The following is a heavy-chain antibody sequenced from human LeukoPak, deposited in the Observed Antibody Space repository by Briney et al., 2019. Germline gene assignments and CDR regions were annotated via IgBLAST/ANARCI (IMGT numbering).Heavy chain of an antibody. D-gene: IGHD3-22*01. J-gene: IGHJ4*02. CDR2: ISYDGNNE. CDR1: GFTFNRYA. V-gene: IGHV3-30*18. Sequence: PGGSLRLSCAASGFTFNRYAMHWVRQAPGKGLEWVAVISYDGNNEFYADSVKGRFIISRDNSKNTLYLQMNSLRAEDTAVYYCAKGGGYYYDTSGYYWGQGALVTVSS. CDR3: AKGGGYYYDTSGYY.